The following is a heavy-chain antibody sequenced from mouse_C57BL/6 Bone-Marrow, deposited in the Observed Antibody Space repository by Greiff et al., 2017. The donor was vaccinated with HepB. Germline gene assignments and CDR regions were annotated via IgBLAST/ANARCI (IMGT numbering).Heavy chain of an antibody. Sequence: ESGPGLVKPSQSLSLTCSVTGYSITSGYYWNWIRQFPGNKLEWMGYISYDGSNNYNPSLKNRISITRDTSKNQFFLKLNSVTTEDTATYYCAKAWDGYYAYWGQGTLVTVSA. CDR3: AKAWDGYYAY. CDR1: GYSITSGYY. CDR2: ISYDGSN. V-gene: IGHV3-6*01. J-gene: IGHJ3*01. D-gene: IGHD2-3*01.